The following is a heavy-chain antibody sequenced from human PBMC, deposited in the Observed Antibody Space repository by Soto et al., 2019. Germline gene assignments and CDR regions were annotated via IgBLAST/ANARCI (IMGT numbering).Heavy chain of an antibody. D-gene: IGHD3-22*01. Sequence: PGGSLRLSCAASGFTFNSYGIHWVRQAPGKGLEWVAVISHDGSKTNYTETEKGRVIISRDNSKDIVFLQMNSLIAEDTAVYYCAKDTYYYSSSGYYVFDSWGQGT. CDR2: ISHDGSKT. J-gene: IGHJ4*02. V-gene: IGHV3-30*18. CDR3: AKDTYYYSSSGYYVFDS. CDR1: GFTFNSYG.